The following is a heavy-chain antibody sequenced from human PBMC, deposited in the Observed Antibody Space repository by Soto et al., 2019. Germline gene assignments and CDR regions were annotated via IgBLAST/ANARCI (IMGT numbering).Heavy chain of an antibody. V-gene: IGHV3-7*03. J-gene: IGHJ4*02. D-gene: IGHD2-2*02. CDR1: GFTFSDYY. Sequence: VQLVESGGGLVKPGGSLRLSCAASGFTFSDYYMSWIRQAPGKGLEWVANIKEDGSEKYYVDSVKGRFTISRDNAKNSLYLQMNSLRAEDTAVYYCAKGYCSSTSCYTSSIDYWGQGTLVTVSS. CDR3: AKGYCSSTSCYTSSIDY. CDR2: IKEDGSEK.